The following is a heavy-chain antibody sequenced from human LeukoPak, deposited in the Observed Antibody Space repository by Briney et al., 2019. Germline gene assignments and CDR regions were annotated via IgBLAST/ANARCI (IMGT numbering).Heavy chain of an antibody. J-gene: IGHJ6*03. V-gene: IGHV1-69*06. CDR3: ARGPMITFGGVIVSYYYYMDV. Sequence: SVKVSCKASGGTFSSYAISWVRQAPGQGLEWMGGIIPLFGTADYIQKFQGRVTITADKSTSTAYMELSSLRSEDTAVYYCARGPMITFGGVIVSYYYYMDVWGKGTTVTVSS. CDR2: IIPLFGTA. D-gene: IGHD3-16*02. CDR1: GGTFSSYA.